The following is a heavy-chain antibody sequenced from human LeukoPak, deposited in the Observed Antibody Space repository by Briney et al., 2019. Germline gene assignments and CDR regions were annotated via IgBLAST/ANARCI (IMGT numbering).Heavy chain of an antibody. V-gene: IGHV1-2*02. CDR1: GYTFTGYY. D-gene: IGHD2-2*01. CDR2: INPNSGGT. Sequence: ASVKVSCKASGYTFTGYYMHWVRQAPGQGLEWMGWINPNSGGTNYAQKFQGRVTMTRDTSISTAYMELSRLRSDDTAVYCCARDGSVVVPAAHDYWGQGTLVTVSS. J-gene: IGHJ4*02. CDR3: ARDGSVVVPAAHDY.